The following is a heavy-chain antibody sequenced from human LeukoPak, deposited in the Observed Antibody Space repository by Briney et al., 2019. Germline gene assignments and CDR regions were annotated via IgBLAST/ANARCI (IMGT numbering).Heavy chain of an antibody. D-gene: IGHD6-13*01. CDR2: IWSDGTNQ. CDR3: TRDMPYSSSSDY. V-gene: IGHV3-33*01. CDR1: QFRFPFSHYG. J-gene: IGHJ4*02. Sequence: GKSLTLSCVASQFRFPFSHYGMHWVRQAPGRGLEWVAVIWSDGTNQYYADSVKGRFTISRDNAKNSLYLQMNSLRAEDTAVYYCTRDMPYSSSSDYWGQGTLVTVSS.